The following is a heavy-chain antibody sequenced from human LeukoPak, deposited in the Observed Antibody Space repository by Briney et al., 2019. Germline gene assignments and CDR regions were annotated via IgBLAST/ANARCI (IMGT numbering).Heavy chain of an antibody. Sequence: GGSLRLSCAASGFTFSSYAMSWVRQAPGKGLEWVSVISSSGHSTHYADSVRGRFTVSRDNSKNTLYLQMNSLRAEDTAVYYCARDAGSGTYYIDVWGKGTTVAVSS. CDR1: GFTFSSYA. V-gene: IGHV3-23*01. J-gene: IGHJ6*03. D-gene: IGHD3-10*01. CDR2: ISSSGHST. CDR3: ARDAGSGTYYIDV.